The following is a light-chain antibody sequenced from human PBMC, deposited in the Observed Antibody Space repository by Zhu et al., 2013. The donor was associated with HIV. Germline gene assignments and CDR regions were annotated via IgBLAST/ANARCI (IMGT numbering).Light chain of an antibody. J-gene: IGKJ2*04. V-gene: IGKV3D-15*01. CDR3: QQYNNWCS. CDR2: DAS. Sequence: EIVLTQSPATLSLSPGERATLSCRASQSVGSSYLAWYLQRPGQAPRLLMFDASNRATGIPARFSGSGSGTEFTLTISSLQSEDFAVYYCQQYNNWCSFGQGTRLEIK. CDR1: QSVGSSY.